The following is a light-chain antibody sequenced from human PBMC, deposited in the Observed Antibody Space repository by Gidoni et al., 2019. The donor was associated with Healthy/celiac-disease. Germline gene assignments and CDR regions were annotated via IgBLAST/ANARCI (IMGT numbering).Light chain of an antibody. J-gene: IGKJ2*01. Sequence: DSQMTQSPSSLSASVGDRVTITCRASQSISSYVTWYQQKPGKAPKLLIYAASSLQSGVPSRFSGSGSGTDFTLTIRSLQPEAFATYYCHQSYSTPSSTFGQGTKLEIK. V-gene: IGKV1-39*01. CDR1: QSISSY. CDR3: HQSYSTPSST. CDR2: AAS.